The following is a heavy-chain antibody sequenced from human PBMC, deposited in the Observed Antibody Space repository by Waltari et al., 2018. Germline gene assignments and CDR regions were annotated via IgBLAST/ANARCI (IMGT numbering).Heavy chain of an antibody. Sequence: EVQLVQSGAEVKKPGESLKISCKGSGYSFTSYWIGWVRQMPGKGLEWMGSIYPGDSDTRSSPSFQGQVTISADKSISTAYLQWSSLKASDTAMYYCARCPPNDFWSGYPDYWGQGTLVTVSS. D-gene: IGHD3-3*01. V-gene: IGHV5-51*03. CDR2: IYPGDSDT. J-gene: IGHJ4*02. CDR1: GYSFTSYW. CDR3: ARCPPNDFWSGYPDY.